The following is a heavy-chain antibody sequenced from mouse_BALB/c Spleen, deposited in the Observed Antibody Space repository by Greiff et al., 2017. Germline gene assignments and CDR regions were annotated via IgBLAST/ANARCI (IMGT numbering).Heavy chain of an antibody. Sequence: QVQLQQSAAELARPGASVKMSCKASGYTFTSYTMHWVKQRPGQGLEWIGYINPSSGYTEYNQKFKDKTTLTADKSSSTAYMQLSSLTSEDSAVYYCAREGGNWRYFDYWGQGTTLTVSS. CDR2: INPSSGYT. CDR3: AREGGNWRYFDY. J-gene: IGHJ2*01. CDR1: GYTFTSYT. D-gene: IGHD2-1*01. V-gene: IGHV1-4*02.